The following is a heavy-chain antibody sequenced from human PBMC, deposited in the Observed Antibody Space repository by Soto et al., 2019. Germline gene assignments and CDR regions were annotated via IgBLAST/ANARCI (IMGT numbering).Heavy chain of an antibody. CDR1: GFTFSDYW. D-gene: IGHD3-22*01. V-gene: IGHV3-7*04. CDR2: IKKDESKK. J-gene: IGHJ3*02. CDR3: ARDVSPRSGPYYLEAFDM. Sequence: EVQLVESGGGLVQPGESLRLSCAASGFTFSDYWMTWVRQAPGKGLEWVANIKKDESKKSYLDSVRGRFTISRDNARNSLYLQMDSLRAEDTALYYCARDVSPRSGPYYLEAFDMWGQGTRVTVSS.